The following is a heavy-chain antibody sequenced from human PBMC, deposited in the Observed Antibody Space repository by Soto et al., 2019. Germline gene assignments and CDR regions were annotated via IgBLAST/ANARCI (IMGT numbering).Heavy chain of an antibody. CDR2: IYYSGST. J-gene: IGHJ3*02. CDR1: GGSISSGDYY. D-gene: IGHD3-22*01. V-gene: IGHV4-30-4*01. Sequence: PSETLSLTCTVSGGSISSGDYYWRWIRQPPGKGLEWIGYIYYSGSTYYNPSLKSRVTISVDTSKNQFSLKLSSVTAADTAVYYCARDYYDSSGPMPGAFDIWGQGTMVTVSS. CDR3: ARDYYDSSGPMPGAFDI.